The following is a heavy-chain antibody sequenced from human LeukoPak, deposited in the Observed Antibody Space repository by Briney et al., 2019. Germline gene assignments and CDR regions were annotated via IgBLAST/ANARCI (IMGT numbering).Heavy chain of an antibody. CDR2: ISGSGGST. CDR1: GFTFSSYA. J-gene: IGHJ4*02. Sequence: GGSLRLSCAASGFTFSSYAMSWVRQAPGKGLEWVSAISGSGGSTYYAESVKGRFTISRDNSKNTLYLQMNSLRAEDTAVYYCAKVPRIAAATSHDYWGQGTLVTVSS. D-gene: IGHD6-13*01. CDR3: AKVPRIAAATSHDY. V-gene: IGHV3-23*01.